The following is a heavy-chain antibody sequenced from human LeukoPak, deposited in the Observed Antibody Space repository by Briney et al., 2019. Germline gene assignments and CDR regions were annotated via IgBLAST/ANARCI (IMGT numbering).Heavy chain of an antibody. CDR2: INHSGST. CDR1: GGSFSGYY. CDR3: ARDRVVMVRGVPIYYYYGMDV. D-gene: IGHD3-10*01. V-gene: IGHV4-34*01. J-gene: IGHJ6*02. Sequence: PSETLSPTCAVYGGSFSGYYWSWIRQPPGKGLEWIGEINHSGSTNYNPSLKSRVTISVDTSKNQFSLKLSSVTAADTAVYYCARDRVVMVRGVPIYYYYGMDVWGQGTTVTVSS.